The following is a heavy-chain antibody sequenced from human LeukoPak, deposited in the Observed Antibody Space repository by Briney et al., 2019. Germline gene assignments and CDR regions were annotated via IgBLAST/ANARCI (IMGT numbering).Heavy chain of an antibody. D-gene: IGHD2-15*01. J-gene: IGHJ4*02. CDR2: IKSEGSGGTT. V-gene: IGHV3-15*01. CDR3: TKCSGGSCYPPGYFDY. Sequence: GGSLRLPCAVSGLPFTLAWMTWVRQAPGKGLEWVARIKSEGSGGTTDYAAPVKGRFIISRDDSKNTIHLQMNSLKTEDTAVYLCTKCSGGSCYPPGYFDYWGQGTLVTVSS. CDR1: GLPFTLAW.